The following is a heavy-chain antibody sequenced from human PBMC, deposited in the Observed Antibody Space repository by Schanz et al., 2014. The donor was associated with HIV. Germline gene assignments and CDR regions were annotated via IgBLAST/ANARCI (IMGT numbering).Heavy chain of an antibody. V-gene: IGHV3-23*01. D-gene: IGHD1-1*01. CDR2: INGDFTT. Sequence: EVQLSESGGGLIQPGGSLRLSCVASGFTFSGSGMSWVRRAPGKGLEWVSTINGDFTTRDADSVKGRFTISRDDSKSTLFLQMNSLRVDDTAVYSCVRGAWGTLWDIWGRGTQVTVS. CDR3: VRGAWGTLWDI. J-gene: IGHJ4*02. CDR1: GFTFSGSG.